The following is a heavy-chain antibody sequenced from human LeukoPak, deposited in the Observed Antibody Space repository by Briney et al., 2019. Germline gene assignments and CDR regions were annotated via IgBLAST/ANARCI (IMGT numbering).Heavy chain of an antibody. V-gene: IGHV1-46*01. CDR1: GYTFTSYY. J-gene: IGHJ4*02. Sequence: ASVKVSCKASGYTFTSYYMHWVRQAPGQGLEWMGIINPSGGSTSYAQKFQGRVTMTRDTSTSTVYMELSSLRSEDTAVYYCARAPGYYDSGGVFDYWGQGTLVTVSS. CDR3: ARAPGYYDSGGVFDY. D-gene: IGHD3-22*01. CDR2: INPSGGST.